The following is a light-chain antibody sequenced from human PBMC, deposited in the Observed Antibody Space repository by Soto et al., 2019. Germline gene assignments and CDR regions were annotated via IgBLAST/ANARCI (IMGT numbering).Light chain of an antibody. J-gene: IGLJ3*02. Sequence: QSVLTQPPSASGTPGQRVSISCSGSSSNLGSNSVNWYQHLPGTAPKLLISSNNQRPSGVPDRFSGSKSGTSASLAISGLQSEDEADYYCAVWDDRLNGPVFGGWTKLTVL. CDR3: AVWDDRLNGPV. CDR1: SSNLGSNS. CDR2: SNN. V-gene: IGLV1-44*01.